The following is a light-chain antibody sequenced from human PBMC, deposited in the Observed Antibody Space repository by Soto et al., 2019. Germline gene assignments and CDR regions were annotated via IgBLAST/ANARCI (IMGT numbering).Light chain of an antibody. CDR3: SAWDDMLSDVV. CDR1: SSNIGSNY. Sequence: QSVLTQPPSASGTPGQRVTISCSGSSSNIGSNYVYWYQQLPGTVPQLLLYWNNERPPGVPGRFSGSKYGTSASLSISRLRSEEEADYYCSAWDDMLSDVVFGGGTKVTVL. J-gene: IGLJ2*01. V-gene: IGLV1-47*01. CDR2: WNN.